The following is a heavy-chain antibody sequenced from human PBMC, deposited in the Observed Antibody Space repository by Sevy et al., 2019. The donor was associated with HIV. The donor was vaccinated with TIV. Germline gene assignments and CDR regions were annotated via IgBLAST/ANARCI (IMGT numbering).Heavy chain of an antibody. J-gene: IGHJ4*02. V-gene: IGHV3-48*03. Sequence: GGSLRLSCAASGFTFSSYEMNWVRQAPGKGLEWVSYISSSGSTIYYAHSVKGRFTISRDNAKNSLYLQMNSLRAEDTAVYYCARDLGRIAAAGGFDYWGQGTLVTVSS. CDR1: GFTFSSYE. D-gene: IGHD6-13*01. CDR3: ARDLGRIAAAGGFDY. CDR2: ISSSGSTI.